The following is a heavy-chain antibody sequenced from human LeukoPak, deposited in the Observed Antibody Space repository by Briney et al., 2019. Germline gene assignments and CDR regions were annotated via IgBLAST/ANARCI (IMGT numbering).Heavy chain of an antibody. D-gene: IGHD3-22*01. J-gene: IGHJ4*02. CDR2: ISDSGGRT. Sequence: GGSLRLSCAVSGITLSNYGMSWVRQAPGKGLEWVAGISDSGGRTNYADSVKGRFTISRDNPKNTMYLQMNSLRAEDTVVYFCAKRGVVIRVILVGFHKEAYYFDSGGQGALVTVS. CDR3: AKRGVVIRVILVGFHKEAYYFDS. V-gene: IGHV3-23*01. CDR1: GITLSNYG.